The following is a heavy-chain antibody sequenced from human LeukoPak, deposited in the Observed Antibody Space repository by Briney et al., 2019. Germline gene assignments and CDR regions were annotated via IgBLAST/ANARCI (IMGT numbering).Heavy chain of an antibody. D-gene: IGHD3-10*01. J-gene: IGHJ4*02. CDR3: AKTPELWFGELSMGDY. Sequence: GGSLRLSCAASGFTVSSNYMSWVRQAPGKGLEWVSAISGSGGSTYYADSVKGRFTISRDNSKNTLYLQMNSLRAEDTAVYYCAKTPELWFGELSMGDYWGQGTLVTVSS. CDR2: ISGSGGST. V-gene: IGHV3-23*01. CDR1: GFTVSSNY.